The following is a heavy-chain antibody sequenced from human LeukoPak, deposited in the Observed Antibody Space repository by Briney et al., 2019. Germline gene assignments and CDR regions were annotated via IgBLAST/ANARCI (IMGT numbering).Heavy chain of an antibody. CDR2: IFYSGST. V-gene: IGHV4-39*01. CDR1: GGSISSRSFY. Sequence: SETLSLTCTVSGGSISSRSFYWGWIRQPPGQGLEWIGTIFYSGSTYYNPSLKSRVTISVDTSKNQFSLKMSSVTAADTAVYYCASLVRYSDWLLYGTYGMDVWGQGTRVTVSS. D-gene: IGHD3-9*01. CDR3: ASLVRYSDWLLYGTYGMDV. J-gene: IGHJ6*02.